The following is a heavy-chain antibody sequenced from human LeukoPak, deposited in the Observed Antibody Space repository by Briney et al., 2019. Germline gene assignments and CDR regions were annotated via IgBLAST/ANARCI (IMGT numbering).Heavy chain of an antibody. Sequence: GGSLRLSCSASGFTFTNYGMHWVRQAPGKGLEWVAVISCDGITNYYADSVKGRFTVSRDNSENTLYLQMNSLRPDDTAVYYCAKKAAPVSAIRAGFDYWGQGTLVTVSS. V-gene: IGHV3-30*18. D-gene: IGHD2-21*01. J-gene: IGHJ4*02. CDR3: AKKAAPVSAIRAGFDY. CDR1: GFTFTNYG. CDR2: ISCDGITN.